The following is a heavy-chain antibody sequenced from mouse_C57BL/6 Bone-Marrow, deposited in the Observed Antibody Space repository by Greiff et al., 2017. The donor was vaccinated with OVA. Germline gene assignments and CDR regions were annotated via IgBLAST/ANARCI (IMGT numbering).Heavy chain of an antibody. Sequence: EVQLVESGPGLVKPSQSLSLTCSVTGYSITSGYYWNWIRQFPGNKLEWLGYISYDGSNNYNPSLKNRISITRDTSKNQFFLKLNSVTTEDTATYYCARRGSPHYFDYWGQGTTLTVSS. J-gene: IGHJ2*01. CDR1: GYSITSGYY. CDR3: ARRGSPHYFDY. CDR2: ISYDGSN. D-gene: IGHD1-1*01. V-gene: IGHV3-6*01.